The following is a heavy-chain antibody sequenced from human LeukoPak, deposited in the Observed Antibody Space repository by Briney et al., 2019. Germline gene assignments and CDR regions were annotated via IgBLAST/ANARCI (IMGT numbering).Heavy chain of an antibody. CDR2: MYYSGST. CDR3: AREGLRFRYFDY. J-gene: IGHJ4*02. CDR1: GGPIRSDY. D-gene: IGHD3-3*01. Sequence: SETLSLTCTVSGGPIRSDYWSWLRQPPGKGLEWIGYMYYSGSTNYNPSLKSRVTISVDTSKNQFSLKLSSVTAADTAVYYCAREGLRFRYFDYWGQGTLVTVSS. V-gene: IGHV4-59*01.